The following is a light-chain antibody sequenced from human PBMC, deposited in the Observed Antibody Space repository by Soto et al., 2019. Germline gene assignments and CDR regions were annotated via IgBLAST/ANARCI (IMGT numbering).Light chain of an antibody. V-gene: IGKV3-20*01. J-gene: IGKJ2*01. CDR3: QQYDTSPPMYT. Sequence: EIVLTQSPGTLSLSPGERATLSCRASQSVDSTYLAWYQQKPDQSPRLLIYATSTRAAGIPDRFSGSGSGTDFTLTISILEPDDVAVYYCQQYDTSPPMYTFGQGTKVEIK. CDR1: QSVDSTY. CDR2: ATS.